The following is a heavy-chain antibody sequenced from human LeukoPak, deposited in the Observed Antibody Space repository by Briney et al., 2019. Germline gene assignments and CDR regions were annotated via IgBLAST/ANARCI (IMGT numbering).Heavy chain of an antibody. CDR3: ARGARWAYYFDY. D-gene: IGHD4-23*01. CDR1: GFTFSDYY. CDR2: ISTRDNTI. V-gene: IGHV3-11*01. Sequence: PGGSLRFSCTASGFTFSDYYMSWIRQTPGKGLEWLSYISTRDNTIQYADSVKGRFTISRDNANNSVFLQMNNLRAEDSAIYYCARGARWAYYFDYWGQGSLVTVSS. J-gene: IGHJ4*02.